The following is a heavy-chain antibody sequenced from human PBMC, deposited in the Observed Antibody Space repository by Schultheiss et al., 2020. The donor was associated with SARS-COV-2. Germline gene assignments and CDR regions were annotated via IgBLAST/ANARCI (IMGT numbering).Heavy chain of an antibody. J-gene: IGHJ4*02. CDR2: ISGSGGST. D-gene: IGHD2/OR15-2a*01. CDR3: VLDPDY. V-gene: IGHV3-23*01. CDR1: GFTFSSYG. Sequence: GGSLRLSCAASGFTFSSYGMHWVRQAPGKGLEWVSAISGSGGSTYYADSVKGRFTISRDNAKNSLYLQMNSLRAEDTAVYYCVLDPDYWGQGTLVTVSS.